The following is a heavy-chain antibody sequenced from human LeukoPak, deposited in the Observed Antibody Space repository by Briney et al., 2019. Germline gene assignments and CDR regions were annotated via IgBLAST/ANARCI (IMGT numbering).Heavy chain of an antibody. D-gene: IGHD2-21*02. J-gene: IGHJ5*01. CDR2: INPNSGGT. V-gene: IGHV1-2*04. CDR3: ARMALDGGDSIGFDS. CDR1: GYTFTGYY. Sequence: VSVKVSCKASGYTFTGYYMHWVRQAPGQGLEWMGWINPNSGGTNYAQKFQGWVTMTRDTSISTAYMELSRLTSDDTAVYYCARMALDGGDSIGFDSWGQGTLVTVSS.